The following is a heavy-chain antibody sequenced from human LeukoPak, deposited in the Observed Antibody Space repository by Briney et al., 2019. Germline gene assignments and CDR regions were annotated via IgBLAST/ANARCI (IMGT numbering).Heavy chain of an antibody. D-gene: IGHD3-22*01. CDR2: ISGDGDYT. V-gene: IGHV3-23*01. J-gene: IGHJ5*02. CDR3: AKDDSDSLGDYYDSSGYNH. Sequence: PGGSLRLSCAASGFTFDDYLMHWVRQAPGKGLEWVSLISGDGDYTYYADSVKGRFTISRDNSKNTLYLQMNSLRAEDTAVYYCAKDDSDSLGDYYDSSGYNHWGQGTLVTVSS. CDR1: GFTFDDYL.